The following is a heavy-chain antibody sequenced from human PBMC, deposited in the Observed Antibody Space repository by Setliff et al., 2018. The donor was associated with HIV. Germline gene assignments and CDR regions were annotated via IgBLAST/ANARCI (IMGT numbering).Heavy chain of an antibody. Sequence: TLSLTCTVSGGSSSSRSYYWGWIRQPPGKGLEWIGNIHYGGFFWYSPSLKSRVTISVDTSKNQFSLKLSSVTAADTAVYYCARPALGIGGGSRFDNWGQGTRVTVSS. D-gene: IGHD3-10*01. CDR3: ARPALGIGGGSRFDN. J-gene: IGHJ4*02. V-gene: IGHV4-39*01. CDR1: GGSSSSRSYY. CDR2: IHYGGFF.